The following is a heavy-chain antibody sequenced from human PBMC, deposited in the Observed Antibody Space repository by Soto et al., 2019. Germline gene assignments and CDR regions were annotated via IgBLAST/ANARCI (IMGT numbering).Heavy chain of an antibody. CDR2: VSGSGGSS. CDR3: AKAASHPINWAGKEWDY. J-gene: IGHJ4*02. Sequence: EVELLESGGGLVQPGGSLRLSCAASGFSFTTYAMSWVRQAPGKGLEWVSSVSGSGGSSYQADSVKGRFTISRDNSHNTLYQQINSLRADDTAVYYCAKAASHPINWAGKEWDYWGQGNRVTVSS. V-gene: IGHV3-23*01. CDR1: GFSFTTYA. D-gene: IGHD1-1*01.